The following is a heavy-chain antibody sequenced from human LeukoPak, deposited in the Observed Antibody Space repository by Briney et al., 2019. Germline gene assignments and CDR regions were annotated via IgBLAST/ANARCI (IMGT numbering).Heavy chain of an antibody. CDR1: GYTFTGYY. V-gene: IGHV1-2*04. D-gene: IGHD3-10*01. CDR2: INPNSGGT. CDR3: ARGEGLLWFGELLYD. Sequence: APLKVSCKASGYTFTGYYMHWVRQAPGQGLEWMGWINPNSGGTNYAQKFQGWVTMTRDTSISTAYMELSRLRSDDTAVYYCARGEGLLWFGELLYDWGQGTLVTVSS. J-gene: IGHJ4*02.